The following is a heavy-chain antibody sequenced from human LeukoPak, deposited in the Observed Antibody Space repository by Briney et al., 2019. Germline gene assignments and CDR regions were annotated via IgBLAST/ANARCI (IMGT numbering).Heavy chain of an antibody. CDR1: GFTFSSYS. Sequence: GGSLRLSCAASGFTFSSYSMNWVRQAPGKGLEWVSSISSSSSYIYYADSVKGRFTISRDNSKNTLYLQVNSLRAEDTAVYYCAKVTGYSSSYPFDYWGQGTLVTVSS. V-gene: IGHV3-21*04. J-gene: IGHJ4*02. D-gene: IGHD6-13*01. CDR3: AKVTGYSSSYPFDY. CDR2: ISSSSSYI.